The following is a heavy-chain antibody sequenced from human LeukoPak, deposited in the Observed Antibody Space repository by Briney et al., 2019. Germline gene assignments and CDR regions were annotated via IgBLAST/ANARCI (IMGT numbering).Heavy chain of an antibody. CDR2: IYYSGST. J-gene: IGHJ4*02. CDR1: GCSISSSSYY. D-gene: IGHD1-26*01. Sequence: SETLSLTCTVSGCSISSSSYYWGWIRQPPGKGLEWIGSIYYSGSTYYNPSLKSRVTISVDTSKNQFSLKLSSVTAADTAVYYCARLSGSYAVDYWGQGTLVTVSS. V-gene: IGHV4-39*01. CDR3: ARLSGSYAVDY.